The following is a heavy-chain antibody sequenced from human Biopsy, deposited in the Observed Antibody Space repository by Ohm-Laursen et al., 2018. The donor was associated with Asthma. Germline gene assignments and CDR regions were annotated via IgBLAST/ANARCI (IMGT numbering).Heavy chain of an antibody. D-gene: IGHD2-15*01. Sequence: PGTLSLTCTVSGGSINSSTWWSWVRPPPGKGLEWIGEFFHTGSTNYSPSLKSRITISVDTSKKKFSLKLSSVTAADTAVYYCARLRIRPYYFDYWGRGTLVTVSS. V-gene: IGHV4-4*03. CDR2: FFHTGST. CDR1: GGSINSSTW. J-gene: IGHJ4*02. CDR3: ARLRIRPYYFDY.